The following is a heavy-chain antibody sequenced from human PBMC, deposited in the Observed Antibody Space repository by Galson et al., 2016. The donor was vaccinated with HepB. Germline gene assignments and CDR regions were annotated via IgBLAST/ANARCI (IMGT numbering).Heavy chain of an antibody. J-gene: IGHJ4*02. CDR2: ISPSSRYK. Sequence: SLRLSCAAPGFTFSSYTMNWVRQAPGKGLEWVSSISPSSRYKHWAGSLEGRFAISRDNAKKSLYLQMKSLRAEDTAVYYCARAQGDRSGDDGHFDYWGQGTLVTVSS. D-gene: IGHD3-10*01. CDR3: ARAQGDRSGDDGHFDY. CDR1: GFTFSSYT. V-gene: IGHV3-21*01.